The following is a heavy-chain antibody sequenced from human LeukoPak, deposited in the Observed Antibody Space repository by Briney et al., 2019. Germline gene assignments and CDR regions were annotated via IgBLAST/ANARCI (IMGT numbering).Heavy chain of an antibody. D-gene: IGHD2-2*01. CDR3: ARDRVVPAAGLDY. J-gene: IGHJ4*02. CDR2: IYYSGGT. CDR1: GGSISSGGYY. Sequence: SQTLSLTCTVSGGSISSGGYYWSWIRQHPGKGLEWIGYIYYSGGTYYNPSLKSRVTISVDTSKNQFSLKLSSVTAADTAVYYCARDRVVPAAGLDYWGQGTLVTVSS. V-gene: IGHV4-31*03.